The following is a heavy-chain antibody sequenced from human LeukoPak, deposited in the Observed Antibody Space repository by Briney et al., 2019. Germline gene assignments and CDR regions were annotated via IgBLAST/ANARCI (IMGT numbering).Heavy chain of an antibody. CDR1: GYTFTGYY. CDR3: ARGNSYYDSSGYYFDAFDI. J-gene: IGHJ3*02. V-gene: IGHV1-2*04. CDR2: INPNSGGT. Sequence: GASVKVSCKASGYTFTGYYMHWVRQAPGQGLEWMGWINPNSGGTNYAQKFQGWVTMTRDTSISTAYMELSRLRSDDTAVYYCARGNSYYDSSGYYFDAFDIWGQGTMVTVSS. D-gene: IGHD3-22*01.